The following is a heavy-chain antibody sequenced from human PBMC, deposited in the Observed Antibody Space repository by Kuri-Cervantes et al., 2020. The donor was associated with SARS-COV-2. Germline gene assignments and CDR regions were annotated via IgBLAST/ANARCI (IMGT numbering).Heavy chain of an antibody. V-gene: IGHV1-2*04. CDR1: GYTFTGYY. Sequence: ASVKVSCKASGYTFTGYYMHWVRQAPGQGLKWMGWINPNSGGTNYAQKFQGWVTMTRDTSISTAYMELSRLRSDDTAVYYCARDAAADNLSDYWGQGTLVTVSS. CDR3: ARDAAADNLSDY. J-gene: IGHJ4*02. D-gene: IGHD6-13*01. CDR2: INPNSGGT.